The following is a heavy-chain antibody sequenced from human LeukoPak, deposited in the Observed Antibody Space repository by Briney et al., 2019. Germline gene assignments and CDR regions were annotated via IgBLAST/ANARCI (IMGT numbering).Heavy chain of an antibody. CDR2: ISSSGSTI. V-gene: IGHV3-48*03. CDR1: GFTFSSYE. CDR3: ATTMVRGFYMDY. J-gene: IGHJ4*02. D-gene: IGHD3-10*01. Sequence: GGSLRLSCAASGFTFSSYEMNWVRQAPGRGLEWVSYISSSGSTIYYADSVKGRFTISRDNAKNSLYLQMNSLRAEDAAVYYCATTMVRGFYMDYWGQGTLVTVSS.